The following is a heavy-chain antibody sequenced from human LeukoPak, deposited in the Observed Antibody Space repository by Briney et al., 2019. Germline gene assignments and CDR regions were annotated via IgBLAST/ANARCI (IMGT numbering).Heavy chain of an antibody. CDR3: AREGYYYGSGSYPYGH. D-gene: IGHD3-10*01. Sequence: ASVKVSCKASGYTFTSSDINWVRQATGQGLEWMGWMNPDSGNTGYAQKFQGRVTMTRNTSISTAYMELSSLRSEDTAVYYCAREGYYYGSGSYPYGHWGQGTLVTVSS. CDR2: MNPDSGNT. CDR1: GYTFTSSD. J-gene: IGHJ4*02. V-gene: IGHV1-8*01.